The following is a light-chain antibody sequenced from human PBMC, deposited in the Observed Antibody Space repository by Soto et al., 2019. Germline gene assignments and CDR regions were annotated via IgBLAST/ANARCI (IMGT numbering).Light chain of an antibody. J-gene: IGLJ1*01. CDR2: EVS. CDR1: SSDVGSYNR. Sequence: QSVLTQPPSVSGSPGQSVTISCTGTSSDVGSYNRVSWYQQPPGTAPKLMIYEVSNRPSGVPDRFSGSKSGNTASLTISGRQAEVEADYYCSSYTSSSTYVFGTGTKLTVL. CDR3: SSYTSSSTYV. V-gene: IGLV2-18*02.